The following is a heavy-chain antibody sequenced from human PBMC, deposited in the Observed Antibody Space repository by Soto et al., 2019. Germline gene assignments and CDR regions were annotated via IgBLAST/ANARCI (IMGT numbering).Heavy chain of an antibody. J-gene: IGHJ4*02. CDR1: GGSISSYY. Sequence: PSETLSHTCTVSGGSISSYYWSWIRQPPGKGLEWIGYIYYSGSTNYNPSLKSRVTISVDTSKNQFSLKLSSVTAADTAVYYCARESSSGYLDYWGQGTLVTVSS. V-gene: IGHV4-59*01. D-gene: IGHD3-22*01. CDR3: ARESSSGYLDY. CDR2: IYYSGST.